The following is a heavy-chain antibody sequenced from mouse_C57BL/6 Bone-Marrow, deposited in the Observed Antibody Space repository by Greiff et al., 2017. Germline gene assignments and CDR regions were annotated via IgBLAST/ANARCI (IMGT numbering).Heavy chain of an antibody. J-gene: IGHJ2*01. V-gene: IGHV1-53*01. CDR1: GYTFTSYW. CDR3: AREGITTVVATNY. D-gene: IGHD1-1*01. Sequence: QVQLQQPGTELVQPGASVKLSCKASGYTFTSYWMHWVKQMPGQGLEWIGNINPSNGGTNYNEKFKSKATLTVDKSSSTAYMQLSSLTSEDSAVYYCAREGITTVVATNYWGQGTTLTVAA. CDR2: INPSNGGT.